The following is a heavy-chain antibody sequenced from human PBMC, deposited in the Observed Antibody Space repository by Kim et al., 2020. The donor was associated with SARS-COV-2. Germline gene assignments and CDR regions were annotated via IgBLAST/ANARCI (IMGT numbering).Heavy chain of an antibody. D-gene: IGHD3-9*01. J-gene: IGHJ4*02. CDR1: GFVFDKAW. CDR3: TTDPYYDILTGYSSHFEY. Sequence: GGSLRLSCVASGFVFDKAWMSWVRQAPGKGLEWVGRIKSKTAGGTADYAAPVKGRFTISRDDSKNTLYLQMNSLKTEDTAVYYCTTDPYYDILTGYSSHFEYWGQGTLLTVSS. V-gene: IGHV3-15*01. CDR2: IKSKTAGGTA.